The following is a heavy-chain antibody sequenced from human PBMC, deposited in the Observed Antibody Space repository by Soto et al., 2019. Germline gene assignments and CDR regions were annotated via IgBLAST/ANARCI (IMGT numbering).Heavy chain of an antibody. CDR2: SIPNFGTA. V-gene: IGHV1-69*12. CDR1: GSTFSSYA. D-gene: IGHD6-19*01. J-gene: IGHJ4*02. Sequence: QVQLVQSGAEVKKPGSWVKVSCKASGSTFSSYAINWVRQAPGQGLNWMGGSIPNFGTANYAKKFQGRVTITAHESTSTAYMELSSLRSEDTAVYYCARGIHTLVAGLQDFDYWGQGTLVTVSS. CDR3: ARGIHTLVAGLQDFDY.